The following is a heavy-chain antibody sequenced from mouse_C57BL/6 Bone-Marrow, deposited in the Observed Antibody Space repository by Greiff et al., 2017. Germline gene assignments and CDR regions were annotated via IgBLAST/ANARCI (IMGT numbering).Heavy chain of an antibody. CDR3: ARPYYSNYWYFDV. V-gene: IGHV1-55*01. D-gene: IGHD2-5*01. CDR2: IYPGSGST. CDR1: GYTFTSYW. J-gene: IGHJ1*03. Sequence: QVQLQQPGAELVKPGASVKMSCKASGYTFTSYWLTWVKQRPGQGLEWIGDIYPGSGSTNYNEQFKSKATLTVETSSSTAYMQLSSLTSEDSAVYYCARPYYSNYWYFDVWGTGTTVTVSS.